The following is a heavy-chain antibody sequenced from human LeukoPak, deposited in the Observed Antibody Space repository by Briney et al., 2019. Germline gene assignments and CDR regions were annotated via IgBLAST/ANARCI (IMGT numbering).Heavy chain of an antibody. Sequence: PSQTLSLTCTVSGGSISSGGYYWSWIRQHPGKGLEWIGYIYYSGSTYYNPSLKSRVTISVDTSKNQFSLKLSSVTAADTAVYYCAAMDTAMDYFDYWGQGTPVTVSS. CDR3: AAMDTAMDYFDY. CDR1: GGSISSGGYY. D-gene: IGHD5-18*01. CDR2: IYYSGST. V-gene: IGHV4-31*03. J-gene: IGHJ4*02.